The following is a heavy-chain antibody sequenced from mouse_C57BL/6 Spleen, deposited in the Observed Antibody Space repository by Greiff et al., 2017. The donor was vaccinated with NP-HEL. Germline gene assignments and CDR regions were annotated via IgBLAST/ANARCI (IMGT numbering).Heavy chain of an antibody. D-gene: IGHD2-4*01. CDR2: ISYDGSN. Sequence: EVKLQESGPGLVKPSQSLSLTCSVTGYSITSGYYWNWIRQFPGNKLEWMGYISYDGSNNYNPSLKNRISITRDTSKNQFFLKLNSVTTEDTATYYCASYDYDYWYFDVWGTGTTVTVSS. CDR3: ASYDYDYWYFDV. J-gene: IGHJ1*03. V-gene: IGHV3-6*01. CDR1: GYSITSGYY.